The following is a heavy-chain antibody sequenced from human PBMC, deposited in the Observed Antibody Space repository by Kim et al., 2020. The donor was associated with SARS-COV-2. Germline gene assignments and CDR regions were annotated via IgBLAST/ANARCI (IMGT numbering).Heavy chain of an antibody. CDR3: ALYDSSGYYGAY. Sequence: GESLKISGKGSGYNFATSWIGWVRQMPGKGLDWMGVIYPGDSSLRYSPSFQGQVTISVDKSTTTAYLQWSSLKASDSATYYCALYDSSGYYGAYWGQGTPVTVSS. CDR1: GYNFATSW. V-gene: IGHV5-51*01. D-gene: IGHD3-22*01. J-gene: IGHJ4*02. CDR2: IYPGDSSL.